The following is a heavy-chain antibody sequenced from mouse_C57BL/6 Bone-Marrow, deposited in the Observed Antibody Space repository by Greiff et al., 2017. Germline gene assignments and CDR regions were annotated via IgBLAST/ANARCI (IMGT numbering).Heavy chain of an antibody. CDR3: ARTDGSSYVWFAY. V-gene: IGHV3-6*01. Sequence: VQLKESGPGLVKPSQSLSLTCSVTGYSITSGYYWNWIRQFPGNKLEWMGYISYDGSNNYNPSLKNRISITRDTSKNQFFLKLNSVTTEDTATYYCARTDGSSYVWFAYWGQGTLVTVSA. D-gene: IGHD1-1*01. CDR1: GYSITSGYY. J-gene: IGHJ3*01. CDR2: ISYDGSN.